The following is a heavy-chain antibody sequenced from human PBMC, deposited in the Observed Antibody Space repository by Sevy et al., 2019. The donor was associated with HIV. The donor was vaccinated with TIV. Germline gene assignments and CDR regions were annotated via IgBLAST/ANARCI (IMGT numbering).Heavy chain of an antibody. J-gene: IGHJ6*03. CDR3: ARDSSGEEFGYRDYYMDV. V-gene: IGHV3-11*01. Sequence: GGSLRLSCAASGFSFRDFSVTWIRQTPGKGLEWVSFLSSSGTTKYYADSVEGRFTISRDIARNSVYLQMNSLRVDDAAIYYCARDSSGEEFGYRDYYMDVWGKGTTVTISS. D-gene: IGHD5-18*01. CDR2: LSSSGTTK. CDR1: GFSFRDFS.